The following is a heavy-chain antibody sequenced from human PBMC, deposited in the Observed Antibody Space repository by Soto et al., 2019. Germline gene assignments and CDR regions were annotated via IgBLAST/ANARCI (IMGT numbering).Heavy chain of an antibody. V-gene: IGHV6-1*01. Sequence: SQSLSLTCRISGDSVSSNSAAWNWIRQSPSRGLEWLGRTYYRSKWYNDYAVSVKSRITINPDTSKNQFSLQLNSVTPEDTAVYYCARVRESYDILTGYPGYAFDIWGQGTMVTVSS. D-gene: IGHD3-9*01. J-gene: IGHJ3*02. CDR1: GDSVSSNSAA. CDR2: TYYRSKWYN. CDR3: ARVRESYDILTGYPGYAFDI.